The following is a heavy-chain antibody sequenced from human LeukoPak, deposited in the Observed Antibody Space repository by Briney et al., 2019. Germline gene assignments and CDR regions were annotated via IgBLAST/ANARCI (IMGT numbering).Heavy chain of an antibody. J-gene: IGHJ3*02. Sequence: GGSLRLSCVASGFNFSDDYTGWIRQAPGKGLEWISHISSSGSAIYYADSVKGRFTISRDNAKNSLYLHMNSLRAEDTAIYYCARDREYGDCAFDIWGQGTMVTVSS. CDR1: GFNFSDDY. V-gene: IGHV3-11*01. D-gene: IGHD4-17*01. CDR2: ISSSGSAI. CDR3: ARDREYGDCAFDI.